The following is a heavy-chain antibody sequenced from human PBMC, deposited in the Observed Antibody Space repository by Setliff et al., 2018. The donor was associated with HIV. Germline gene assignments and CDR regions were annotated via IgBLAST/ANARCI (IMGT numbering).Heavy chain of an antibody. CDR3: ARDSSYGGIDY. J-gene: IGHJ4*02. Sequence: SETLSLTCTVSNDSISSGGYYWSWIRQHPGKGLEWVGYIYYSGSTYSNPSLKSRVTISVDTSKNQFSLKLSSVTAADTAVYYCARDSSYGGIDYWGQGTLVTVSS. CDR2: IYYSGST. CDR1: NDSISSGGYY. D-gene: IGHD4-17*01. V-gene: IGHV4-31*03.